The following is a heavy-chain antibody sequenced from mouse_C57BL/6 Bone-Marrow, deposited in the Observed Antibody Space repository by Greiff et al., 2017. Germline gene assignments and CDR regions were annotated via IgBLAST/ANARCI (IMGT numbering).Heavy chain of an antibody. CDR2: INPNNGGT. J-gene: IGHJ3*01. Sequence: EVQLQESGPELVKPGASVKMSCKASGYTFTDYNMHWVKQSHGKSLEWIGYINPNNGGTSYNQKFKGKATLTVNKSSSTAYMELRSLTSEDSAVYYCSSGCWFGWFDYWGQGTLVTVSA. V-gene: IGHV1-22*01. CDR1: GYTFTDYN. D-gene: IGHD2-2*01. CDR3: SSGCWFGWFDY.